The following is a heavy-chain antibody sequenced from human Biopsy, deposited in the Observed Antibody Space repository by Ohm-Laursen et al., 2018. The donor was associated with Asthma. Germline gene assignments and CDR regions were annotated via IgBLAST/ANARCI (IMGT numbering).Heavy chain of an antibody. V-gene: IGHV3-74*01. J-gene: IGHJ4*02. CDR1: GFTFSSYW. CDR2: INSDGSST. Sequence: SLRLSCAASGFTFSSYWMHWVRQAPGKGLVWVSRINSDGSSTSYADSVKGRFTISRDNAKSTLYLQMNSLRAEDTTVYYCARDLTMVQGGFADYWGQGTLVTVSS. D-gene: IGHD3-10*01. CDR3: ARDLTMVQGGFADY.